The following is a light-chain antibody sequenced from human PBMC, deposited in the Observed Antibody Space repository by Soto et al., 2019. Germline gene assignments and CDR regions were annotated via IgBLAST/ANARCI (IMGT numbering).Light chain of an antibody. V-gene: IGKV1-33*01. CDR1: QDIKNY. Sequence: DIQMTQSPSSLSASVGDRVTITCQASQDIKNYLNWYQQKSGKAPKLLIYYSSELDTGVPLRFSGSGSGTDFTFTINSLQPEDIATYYCQQYDNLPLTFGGGTKVDIK. J-gene: IGKJ4*01. CDR3: QQYDNLPLT. CDR2: YSS.